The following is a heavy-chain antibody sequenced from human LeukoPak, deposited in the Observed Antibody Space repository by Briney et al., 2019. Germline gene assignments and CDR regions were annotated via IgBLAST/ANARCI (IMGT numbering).Heavy chain of an antibody. J-gene: IGHJ4*02. CDR3: AKDYRRLVATISGNIDY. CDR1: GFTFSSYG. D-gene: IGHD5-12*01. CDR2: ISGSGGST. Sequence: GRSLRLSCAASGFTFSSYGMHWVRQAPGKGLEWVSAISGSGGSTYYADSVKGRFTISRDNSKNTLYLQMNSLRAEDTAVYYCAKDYRRLVATISGNIDYWGQGTLVTVSS. V-gene: IGHV3-23*01.